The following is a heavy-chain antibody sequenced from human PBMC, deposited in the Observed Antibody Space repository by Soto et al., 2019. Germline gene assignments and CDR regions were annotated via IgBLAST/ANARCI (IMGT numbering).Heavy chain of an antibody. D-gene: IGHD2-21*01. V-gene: IGHV4-59*01. CDR2: IYYSGST. J-gene: IGHJ4*02. CDR3: TRGGDPYKTGH. Sequence: SETLSLTCTVSGGSISSYYWNWIRQPPGKGLEWMGYIYYSGSTNYNPSLKGRVTMSVDTSKNQFSLKLTSVNTADTAIYYCTRGGDPYKTGHWGQGTLVTVSS. CDR1: GGSISSYY.